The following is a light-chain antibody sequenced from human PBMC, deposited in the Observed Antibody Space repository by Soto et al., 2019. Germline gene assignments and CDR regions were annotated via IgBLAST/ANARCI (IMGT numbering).Light chain of an antibody. Sequence: ETVSTQSPGTLSLSPGETATLSCRASQTIRNNYLAWYRQTPGQAPRLLIYGASNRATGIADRFSGSGSGTDFTLIISRLEPEDFALYYCQQYAGSPWTFGQGTKVEIK. CDR3: QQYAGSPWT. J-gene: IGKJ1*01. V-gene: IGKV3-20*01. CDR2: GAS. CDR1: QTIRNNY.